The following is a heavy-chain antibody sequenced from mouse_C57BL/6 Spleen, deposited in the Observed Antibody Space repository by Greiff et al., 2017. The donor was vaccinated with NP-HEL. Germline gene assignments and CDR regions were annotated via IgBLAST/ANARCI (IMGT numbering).Heavy chain of an antibody. J-gene: IGHJ1*03. CDR1: GFTFSDYY. CDR2: INYDGSST. CDR3: ARAPYYYGSSFWYFDV. D-gene: IGHD1-1*01. V-gene: IGHV5-16*01. Sequence: EVQRVESEGGLVQPGSSMKLSCTASGFTFSDYYMAWVRQVPEKGLEWVANINYDGSSTYYLDSLKSRFIISRDNAKNILYLQMSSLKSEDTATYYCARAPYYYGSSFWYFDVWGTGTTVTVSS.